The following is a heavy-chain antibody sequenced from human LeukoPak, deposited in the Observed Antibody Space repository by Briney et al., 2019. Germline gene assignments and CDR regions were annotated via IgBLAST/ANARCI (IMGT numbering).Heavy chain of an antibody. D-gene: IGHD5-18*01. CDR1: GGTFSSYA. CDR3: ARDLWAVDTAMVGVAYYGMDV. J-gene: IGHJ6*02. Sequence: SVKVSCKASGGTFSSYAVSWVRQAPGQGLEWMGRIIPILGIANYAQKFQGRVTITADKSTSTAYMELSSLRSEDTAVYYCARDLWAVDTAMVGVAYYGMDVWGQGTTVTVSS. V-gene: IGHV1-69*04. CDR2: IIPILGIA.